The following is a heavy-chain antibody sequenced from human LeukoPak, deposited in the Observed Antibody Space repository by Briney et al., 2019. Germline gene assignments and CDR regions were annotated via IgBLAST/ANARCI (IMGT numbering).Heavy chain of an antibody. CDR2: IYYSGST. CDR3: ATIIPTTTNWFDP. D-gene: IGHD3-3*01. J-gene: IGHJ5*02. V-gene: IGHV4-39*07. Sequence: SETLSLTCTVSGGSISSSSYYWGWIRQPPGKGLEWFASIYYSGSTYYNPSLKSRVTMSIDTSKNQFSLKLYSVTAADTAVYYCATIIPTTTNWFDPWGQGTLVTVSS. CDR1: GGSISSSSYY.